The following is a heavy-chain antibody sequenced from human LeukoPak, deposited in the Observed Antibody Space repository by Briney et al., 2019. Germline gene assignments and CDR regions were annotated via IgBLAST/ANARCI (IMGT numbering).Heavy chain of an antibody. CDR1: GGSFSCSY. Sequence: SETLSLTCAVYGGSFSCSYWSWIRQPPGKGLEWIGEINHSGSTNYNPSLKSRVTISVDTSKNQFSLKLSSVTAADTAVYYCARREVTGGPFDYWGQGTLVTVSS. V-gene: IGHV4-34*01. J-gene: IGHJ4*02. D-gene: IGHD7-27*01. CDR3: ARREVTGGPFDY. CDR2: INHSGST.